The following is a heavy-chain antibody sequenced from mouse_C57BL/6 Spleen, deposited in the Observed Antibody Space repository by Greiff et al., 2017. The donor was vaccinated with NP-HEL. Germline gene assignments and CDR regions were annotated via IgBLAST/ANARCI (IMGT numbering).Heavy chain of an antibody. CDR1: GYTFTSYW. CDR2: IHPSDSDT. V-gene: IGHV1-74*01. Sequence: QVQLQQPGAELVKPGASVKVSCKASGYTFTSYWMHWVKQRPGRGLEWIGRIHPSDSDTNYNQKFKGKATLTVDKSSSTAYMQLSSLTSEDSAVYYCAIEVPYDGYYVAWFAYWGQGTLVTVSA. D-gene: IGHD2-3*01. J-gene: IGHJ3*01. CDR3: AIEVPYDGYYVAWFAY.